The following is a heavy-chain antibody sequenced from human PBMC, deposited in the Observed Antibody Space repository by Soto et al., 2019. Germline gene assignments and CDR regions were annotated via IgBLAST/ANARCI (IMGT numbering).Heavy chain of an antibody. CDR2: ISGSGSST. V-gene: IGHV3-23*01. J-gene: IGHJ4*02. CDR3: AKDTSFFGGVITCDY. CDR1: AFTFSNYA. D-gene: IGHD3-16*01. Sequence: PGGSLRLSCAASAFTFSNYAMNWVRQAPEKGLERVTGISGSGSSTYYADSVKGRFTISRDNSKNKMYLQMNSLRAEDTAVYYCAKDTSFFGGVITCDYWGQGTLVTVSS.